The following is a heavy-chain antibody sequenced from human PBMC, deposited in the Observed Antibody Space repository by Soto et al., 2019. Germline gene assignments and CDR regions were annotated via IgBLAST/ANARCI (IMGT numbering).Heavy chain of an antibody. V-gene: IGHV3-21*01. Sequence: GGSLRLSCAASGFTFSSYSMNWVRQAPGKGLEWVSSISSSSSYIYYADSVKGRFTISRDNAKNSLYLQMNSLRAEDTAVYYCARAEDTAMVLPQNWGQGTLVTVSS. CDR3: ARAEDTAMVLPQN. CDR1: GFTFSSYS. J-gene: IGHJ4*02. CDR2: ISSSSSYI. D-gene: IGHD5-18*01.